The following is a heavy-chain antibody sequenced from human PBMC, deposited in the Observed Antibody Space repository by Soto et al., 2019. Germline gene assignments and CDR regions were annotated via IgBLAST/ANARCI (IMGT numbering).Heavy chain of an antibody. D-gene: IGHD3-9*01. CDR2: IYWDDDK. V-gene: IGHV2-5*02. J-gene: IGHJ4*02. CDR3: AQTYYDILTGYLLFDY. Sequence: QITLKESGPTLVKPTQTLTLTCSFSGFSLSTSGVGVGWIRQPPGKALEWLALIYWDDDKRYSTSLKSRLTSTKDTSKNQVVLTMTNMDPVDTATYYCAQTYYDILTGYLLFDYWGQGTLVTVSS. CDR1: GFSLSTSGVG.